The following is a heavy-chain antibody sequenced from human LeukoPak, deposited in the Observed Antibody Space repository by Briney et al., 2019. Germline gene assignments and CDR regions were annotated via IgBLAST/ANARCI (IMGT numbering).Heavy chain of an antibody. V-gene: IGHV1-69*05. J-gene: IGHJ4*02. CDR1: GGTFSSYA. D-gene: IGHD2-2*01. Sequence: ASVKVSCKASGGTFSSYAISWVRQAPGQGLEWMGGIIPIFGTANYAQKFQGRVTITTDEPTSTAYMELSSLRSEDTAVYYCASSDYCSSTSCYFGSRGGRRGFDYWGQGTLVTVSS. CDR3: ASSDYCSSTSCYFGSRGGRRGFDY. CDR2: IIPIFGTA.